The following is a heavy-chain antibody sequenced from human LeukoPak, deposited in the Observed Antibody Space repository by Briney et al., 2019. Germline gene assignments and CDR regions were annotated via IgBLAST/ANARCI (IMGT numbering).Heavy chain of an antibody. V-gene: IGHV3-21*01. Sequence: GGSLRPSCAASGFTFSSYSMNWVRQAPGKGLEWVSSISSSSSYIYYADSVKGRFTISRDNAKNSLYLQMNSLRAEDTAVYYCATTLGYCSSTSCFDYWGQGTLVTVSS. CDR1: GFTFSSYS. CDR2: ISSSSSYI. D-gene: IGHD2-2*03. J-gene: IGHJ4*02. CDR3: ATTLGYCSSTSCFDY.